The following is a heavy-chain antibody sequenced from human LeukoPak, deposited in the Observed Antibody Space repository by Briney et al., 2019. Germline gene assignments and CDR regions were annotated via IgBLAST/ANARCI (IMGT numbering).Heavy chain of an antibody. V-gene: IGHV3-11*03. CDR2: ISSTSTYT. CDR1: GFTFSDYY. Sequence: GGSLRLSCAVSGFTFSDYYMSWVRQAPGKGLEWVSYISSTSTYTNYADSVKGRFTISRDNAKNSLYLQMNSLRAEDTAVYYCAWREARIFDYWGQGTLVTVSS. D-gene: IGHD1-26*01. CDR3: AWREARIFDY. J-gene: IGHJ4*02.